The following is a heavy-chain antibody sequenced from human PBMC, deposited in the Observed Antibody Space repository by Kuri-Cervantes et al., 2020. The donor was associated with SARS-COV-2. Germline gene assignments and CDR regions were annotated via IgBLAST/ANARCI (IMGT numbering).Heavy chain of an antibody. D-gene: IGHD1-14*01. Sequence: SLKISCAAAGSTFSSYAMHWVRQAPGRGLEWVAVISYDGSNKYYADSVKGRFTISRDNSKNSLYLQMNSLRAEDTAVYYCAGESGTPLSLYYYYYMDVWGKGTTVTVSS. CDR3: AGESGTPLSLYYYYYMDV. CDR2: ISYDGSNK. V-gene: IGHV3-30-3*01. J-gene: IGHJ6*03. CDR1: GSTFSSYA.